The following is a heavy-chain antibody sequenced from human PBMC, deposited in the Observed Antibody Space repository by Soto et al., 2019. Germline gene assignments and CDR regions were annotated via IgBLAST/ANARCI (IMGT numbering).Heavy chain of an antibody. J-gene: IGHJ4*02. Sequence: EVQLVESGGGLVQPGGSLRLSCAASGFTLSSYSMHWVRQAPGRGLEWVSYISGSGGTIYYADSVKGRFTISRDNAKNSLPVQMNSLRDEDTAVDFCARETGLRSSGWSYYFDFWGQGTRVTVSS. CDR1: GFTLSSYS. V-gene: IGHV3-48*02. D-gene: IGHD6-19*01. CDR2: ISGSGGTI. CDR3: ARETGLRSSGWSYYFDF.